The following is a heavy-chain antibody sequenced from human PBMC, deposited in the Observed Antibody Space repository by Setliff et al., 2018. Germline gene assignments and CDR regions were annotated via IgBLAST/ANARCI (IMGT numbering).Heavy chain of an antibody. V-gene: IGHV3-7*01. CDR2: ITHDGSKT. Sequence: PGGSLRLSCAGSGFTFNTYWMTWVRQAPGKGLEWVASITHDGSKTYILDSVKGRFTISRDNARDSLYLQMNSLRAEDTAVYYCVRDTTSGWMLTNWGQGTLVTVS. J-gene: IGHJ4*02. CDR3: VRDTTSGWMLTN. D-gene: IGHD6-25*01. CDR1: GFTFNTYW.